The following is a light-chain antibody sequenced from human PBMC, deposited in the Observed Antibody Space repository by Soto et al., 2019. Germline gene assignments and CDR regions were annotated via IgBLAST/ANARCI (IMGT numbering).Light chain of an antibody. CDR3: QQYYSPPYT. J-gene: IGKJ2*01. CDR2: WAS. V-gene: IGKV4-1*01. Sequence: DIVMTQSPDSLAVSLGERATVNCKSSQSVLFSTNNKNFLAWYQQKPGQPPKLLLYWASTRESGVPDRFSGSGSGTDFTLTLNSLQAEDVALYYCQQYYSPPYTFGQGTKVDIK. CDR1: QSVLFSTNNKNF.